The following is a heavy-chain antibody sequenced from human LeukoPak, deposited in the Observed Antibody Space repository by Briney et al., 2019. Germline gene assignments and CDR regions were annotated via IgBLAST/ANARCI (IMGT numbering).Heavy chain of an antibody. J-gene: IGHJ2*01. CDR2: IRVYNGNA. CDR3: ARPARGSTMITINWYFDL. V-gene: IGHV1-18*01. Sequence: ASVKVSCTASGYTFPSYGISWVRQAPGQGLEWMGWIRVYNGNAKYAQKVQGRVTMTTDTSTNTAYMELRSLRSEDTAVYYCARPARGSTMITINWYFDLWGRGTLVTVSS. D-gene: IGHD3-22*01. CDR1: GYTFPSYG.